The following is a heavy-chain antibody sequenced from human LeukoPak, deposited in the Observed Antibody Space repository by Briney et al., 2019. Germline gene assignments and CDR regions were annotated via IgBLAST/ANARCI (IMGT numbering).Heavy chain of an antibody. D-gene: IGHD6-13*01. J-gene: IGHJ4*02. CDR2: ISAYNGNR. CDR1: GYTFTSYG. CDR3: ARGGPGWDSSSWYNY. Sequence: ASVKVSCKTSGYTFTSYGINWVRQAPGQGLEWMGWISAYNGNRNYAQNLQGRVTMTTDTSTSTAYMELRSLRSDDTAVYYCARGGPGWDSSSWYNYWGQGTLVTVSS. V-gene: IGHV1-18*01.